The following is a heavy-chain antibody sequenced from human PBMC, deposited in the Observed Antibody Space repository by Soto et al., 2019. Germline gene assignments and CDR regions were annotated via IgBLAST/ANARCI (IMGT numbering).Heavy chain of an antibody. CDR2: IYTDGTT. J-gene: IGHJ4*02. CDR3: AREVRGGFTGIFDQ. Sequence: QLHLQGSGPGQVKLSETLSLTSTVPVDSFGVYFYWSWIRQPAGRGLEWIGRIYTDGTTKYNPSLKSRVTLSLDKSKNQFSLRLSSVTAADTAVYYFAREVRGGFTGIFDQWGRGSRVTVSS. CDR1: VDSFGVYFY. D-gene: IGHD2-15*01. V-gene: IGHV4-4*07.